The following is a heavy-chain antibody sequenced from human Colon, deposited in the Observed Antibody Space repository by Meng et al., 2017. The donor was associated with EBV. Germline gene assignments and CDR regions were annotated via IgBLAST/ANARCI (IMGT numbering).Heavy chain of an antibody. J-gene: IGHJ5*02. V-gene: IGHV4-34*01. CDR3: ARRGPSGNFSP. CDR2: IDHRGNT. Sequence: VPLRQGGGGLLKASATLSRSFSVYCGYFRDYYWTWIRHPPGKGLEWIGEIDHRGNTKYNPSLKSRVTISLDTSKKQFSLKVSSVTAADSAVYYCARRGPSGNFSPWSQGALVTVSS. D-gene: IGHD3-10*01. CDR1: CGYFRDYY.